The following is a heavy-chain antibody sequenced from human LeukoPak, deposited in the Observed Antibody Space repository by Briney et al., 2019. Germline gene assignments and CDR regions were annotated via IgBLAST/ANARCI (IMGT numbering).Heavy chain of an antibody. D-gene: IGHD3-3*01. V-gene: IGHV1-69*04. J-gene: IGHJ6*03. Sequence: ASVKVSCKASGGTFSSYAISWVRQAPGQGLEWMGRIIPILGIANYAQKFQGRVTITADKSTSTAYMELSSLRSEDTAVYYCATATLFGVGPYYMDVWGKGTTVTVSS. CDR3: ATATLFGVGPYYMDV. CDR1: GGTFSSYA. CDR2: IIPILGIA.